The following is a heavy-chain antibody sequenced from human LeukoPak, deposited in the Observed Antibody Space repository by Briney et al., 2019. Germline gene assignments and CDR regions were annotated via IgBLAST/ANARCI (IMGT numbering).Heavy chain of an antibody. Sequence: GESLKISCKGSGYSFSNYWIGWVRQMPGKGLEWMGIIYPGDSDTRYSPSFQGQVTISADKSISTAYLQWSGLKASDTAMYYCARHYYDYVWGSYGIDYWGQGTLVTVSS. CDR1: GYSFSNYW. CDR3: ARHYYDYVWGSYGIDY. J-gene: IGHJ4*02. V-gene: IGHV5-51*01. CDR2: IYPGDSDT. D-gene: IGHD3-16*01.